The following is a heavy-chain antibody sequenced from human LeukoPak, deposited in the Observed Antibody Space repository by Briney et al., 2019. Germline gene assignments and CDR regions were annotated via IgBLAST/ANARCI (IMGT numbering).Heavy chain of an antibody. D-gene: IGHD4-23*01. CDR1: GGSFNDYY. V-gene: IGHV4-34*12. J-gene: IGHJ4*02. Sequence: SETLSLTCAVYGGSFNDYYWSWIRQPPGKGLEWIGEIIHSGSTNYNPSLKSRVTISVDTSKNQFSLTLSSVTAADTALYYCARKYGSNAGYFDYWGQGALVTVSS. CDR2: IIHSGST. CDR3: ARKYGSNAGYFDY.